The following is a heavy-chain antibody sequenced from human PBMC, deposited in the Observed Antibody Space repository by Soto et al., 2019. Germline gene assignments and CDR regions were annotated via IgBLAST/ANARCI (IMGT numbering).Heavy chain of an antibody. Sequence: EVQLVESGGGLVQPGRSLRLSCRDSGFNFEDYGMHWVRQAPGKGLEWVSSISWNSEDTGYADSVRGRFTTSRDNAKDSLYLQMNSLRAEDTAVYYCVRDFGWYFRSGYMDVWGDGATVTVSS. CDR3: VRDFGWYFRSGYMDV. CDR2: ISWNSEDT. V-gene: IGHV3-9*01. CDR1: GFNFEDYG. D-gene: IGHD3-10*02. J-gene: IGHJ6*03.